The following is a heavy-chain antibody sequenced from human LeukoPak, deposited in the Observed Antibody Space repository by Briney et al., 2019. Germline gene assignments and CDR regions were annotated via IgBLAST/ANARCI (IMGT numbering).Heavy chain of an antibody. Sequence: SETLSLTCTVSGGSISGSSFYWGWIRQPPGQGLEWIGSVYYSGSAYYNPSLKSRVTISVDTSKNHFSLKLSSVTAADTAVYYCARAPVTTDAFDIWGQGTMVTVSS. J-gene: IGHJ3*02. V-gene: IGHV4-39*07. CDR3: ARAPVTTDAFDI. D-gene: IGHD4-17*01. CDR2: VYYSGSA. CDR1: GGSISGSSFY.